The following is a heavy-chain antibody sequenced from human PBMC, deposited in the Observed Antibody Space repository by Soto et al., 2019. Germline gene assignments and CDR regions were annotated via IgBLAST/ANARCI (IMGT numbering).Heavy chain of an antibody. J-gene: IGHJ4*02. D-gene: IGHD5-18*01. CDR1: GGSSSSSSYY. CDR2: IYYSGST. CDR3: ARHESYGRRGIDY. V-gene: IGHV4-39*01. Sequence: SETLSLTCTVSGGSSSSSSYYWGWIRQPPGKGLEWIGSIYYSGSTYYNPSLKSRVTISVDTSKNQFSLKLSSVTAADTAVYYCARHESYGRRGIDYWGQGTLVTVSS.